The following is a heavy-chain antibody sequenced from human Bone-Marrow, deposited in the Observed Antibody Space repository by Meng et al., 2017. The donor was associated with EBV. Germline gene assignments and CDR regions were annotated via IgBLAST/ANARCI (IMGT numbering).Heavy chain of an antibody. J-gene: IGHJ4*02. D-gene: IGHD3-22*01. V-gene: IGHV4-30-2*01. CDR1: GGSIRSGYS. CDR3: AAGDYSDSSGYYQFDN. CDR2: IYHSGNT. Sequence: QLQLQESGSALVNPSQTLSLTCAVSGGSIRSGYSWSWIRQPPGKGLEWIGYIYHSGNTYYNPSLKSRVTISVDKSKNQFSLKLSSMTAADTAVYYCAAGDYSDSSGYYQFDNWGQGTLVTVSS.